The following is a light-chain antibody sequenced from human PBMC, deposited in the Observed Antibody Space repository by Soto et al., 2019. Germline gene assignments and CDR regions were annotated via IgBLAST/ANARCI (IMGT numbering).Light chain of an antibody. J-gene: IGLJ2*01. V-gene: IGLV1-44*01. Sequence: QSVLTQPYSASGTPGQRVTISCSGSSSNIGSHTLNCYQQLPGSAPSLLIYSDNQRPSGVPDRFSGATSCTSASLAISGLQSEDEAEYYCAAWDDTLNASVFGGGTKLTVL. CDR2: SDN. CDR1: SSNIGSHT. CDR3: AAWDDTLNASV.